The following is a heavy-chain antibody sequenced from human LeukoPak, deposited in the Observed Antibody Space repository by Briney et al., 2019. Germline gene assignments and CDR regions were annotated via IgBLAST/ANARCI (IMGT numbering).Heavy chain of an antibody. J-gene: IGHJ4*02. CDR2: IYHSGST. Sequence: SQTLSLTCAVSGGSISSGGYSWSWIRQPPGKGLEWIGYIYHSGSTYYNPSLKSRVTISVDTSKNQFSLKLSSVTAADTAVYYCARFGDGSGSYRKIDYWGQGTLVTVSS. CDR3: ARFGDGSGSYRKIDY. CDR1: GGSISSGGYS. D-gene: IGHD3-10*01. V-gene: IGHV4-30-2*05.